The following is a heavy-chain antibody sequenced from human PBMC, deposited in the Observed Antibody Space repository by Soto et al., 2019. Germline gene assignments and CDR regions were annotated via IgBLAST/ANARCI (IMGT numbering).Heavy chain of an antibody. J-gene: IGHJ6*02. CDR2: IIPIFGTA. CDR3: ARVGEGLGELLYEAAWYYGMDV. D-gene: IGHD3-10*01. V-gene: IGHV1-69*13. CDR1: GGTFSSYA. Sequence: SVKVSCKASGGTFSSYAISWVRQATGQGHEWMGGIIPIFGTANYAQKIQGRVTITADESTSTAYMELSSLRSEDTAVYYCARVGEGLGELLYEAAWYYGMDVWGQGTTVTVSS.